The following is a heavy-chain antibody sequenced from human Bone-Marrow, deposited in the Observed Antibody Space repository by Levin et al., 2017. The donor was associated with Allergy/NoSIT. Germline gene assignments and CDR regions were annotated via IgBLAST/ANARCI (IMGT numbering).Heavy chain of an antibody. CDR3: AAEYCTGGVCSQPYWYFDL. D-gene: IGHD2-8*02. CDR2: INAGNGNT. V-gene: IGHV1-3*01. CDR1: GYTFTSYA. J-gene: IGHJ2*01. Sequence: VASVKVSCKASGYTFTSYAMHWVRQAPGQRLEWMGWINAGNGNTKYSQKFQGRVTITRDTSASTAYMELSSLRSEDTAVYYCAAEYCTGGVCSQPYWYFDLWGRGTLVTVSS.